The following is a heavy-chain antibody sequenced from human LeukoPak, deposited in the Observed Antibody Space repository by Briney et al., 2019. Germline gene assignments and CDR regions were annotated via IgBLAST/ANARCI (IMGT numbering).Heavy chain of an antibody. J-gene: IGHJ4*02. CDR1: GFTFSSYA. CDR2: ISGSGGST. D-gene: IGHD3-22*01. CDR3: AKETYYYDSSGYLFDY. V-gene: IGHV3-23*01. Sequence: GGSLRLSCAAYGFTFSSYAMSWVRQAPGRGLEWVSAISGSGGSTYYADSVKGRFTISRDNSKNTLYLQMNSLRAEDTAVYYCAKETYYYDSSGYLFDYWGQGTLVTVSS.